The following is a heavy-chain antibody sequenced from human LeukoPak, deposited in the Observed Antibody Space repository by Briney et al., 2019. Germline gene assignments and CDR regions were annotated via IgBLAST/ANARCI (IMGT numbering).Heavy chain of an antibody. CDR1: GFTFSSYS. Sequence: GGSLRLSCAASGFTFSSYSMNWVRQAPGKGLEWVSYISSSSSTIYYADSVKGRFTISRDNAKNSLYLQTNSLRDEDTAVYYCARGDGYSGYDEFDYWGQGTLVTVSS. CDR2: ISSSSSTI. D-gene: IGHD5-12*01. J-gene: IGHJ4*02. V-gene: IGHV3-48*02. CDR3: ARGDGYSGYDEFDY.